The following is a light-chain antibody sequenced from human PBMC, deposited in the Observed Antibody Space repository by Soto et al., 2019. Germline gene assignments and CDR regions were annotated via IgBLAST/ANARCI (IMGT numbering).Light chain of an antibody. V-gene: IGKV3-20*01. CDR3: HQYGISPPT. CDR2: GAS. CDR1: QSVSSSD. J-gene: IGKJ1*01. Sequence: EVVLTQSPGTLSLSPVERAALSGMASQSVSSSDLAWYQQKPGQAPRLLISGASNRATGTPDRFSGSGSGTDFTLTITSLEPEDFAVFYCHQYGISPPTFGQGTKVDNK.